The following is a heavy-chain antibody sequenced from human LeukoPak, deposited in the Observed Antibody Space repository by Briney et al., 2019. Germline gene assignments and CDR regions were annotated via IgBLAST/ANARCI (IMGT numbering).Heavy chain of an antibody. J-gene: IGHJ4*02. CDR2: IRYDGSNK. CDR1: GFTFSSYG. D-gene: IGHD5-18*01. V-gene: IGHV3-30*02. Sequence: PGGSLRLSYAASGFTFSSYGMHWVRRAPGKGLEWVAFIRYDGSNKYYADSVKGRFTISRDNSKNTLYLQMNSLRAEDTAVYYCAKRLTAMVNFDYWGQGTLVTVSS. CDR3: AKRLTAMVNFDY.